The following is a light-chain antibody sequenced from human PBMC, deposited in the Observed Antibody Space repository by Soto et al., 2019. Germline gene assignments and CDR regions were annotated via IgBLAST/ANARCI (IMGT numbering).Light chain of an antibody. CDR3: QQYGSSPMT. CDR1: QSVSSSD. V-gene: IGKV3-20*01. CDR2: GAS. J-gene: IGKJ5*01. Sequence: ENVLTQSPGTLSLSPGERATLSCRASQSVSSSDLAWYQQKPGQAPRLLIYGASSRATGIPDRFSGSGSGTDFTLTISRLEPEDFAVYYCQQYGSSPMTFGQGTRLEIK.